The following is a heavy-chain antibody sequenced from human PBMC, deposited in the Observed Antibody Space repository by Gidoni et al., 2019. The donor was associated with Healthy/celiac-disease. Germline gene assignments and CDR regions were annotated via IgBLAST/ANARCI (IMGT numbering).Heavy chain of an antibody. CDR2: FDPEDGET. D-gene: IGHD3-22*01. V-gene: IGHV1-24*01. Sequence: QVQLAQSGAEVKKPGASVKVSCKVSGYTLPDLSMHWVRQAPGKGLEWMGGFDPEDGETIYAQKFQGRVTMTEDTSTDTAYMELSSLRSEDTAVYYCATDRPYYYDSSGYPYYYYGMDVWGQGTTVTVSS. J-gene: IGHJ6*02. CDR1: GYTLPDLS. CDR3: ATDRPYYYDSSGYPYYYYGMDV.